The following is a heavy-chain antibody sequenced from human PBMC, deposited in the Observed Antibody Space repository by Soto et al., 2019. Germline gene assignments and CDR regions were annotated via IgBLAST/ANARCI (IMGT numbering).Heavy chain of an antibody. J-gene: IGHJ4*02. V-gene: IGHV3-21*02. CDR2: ISSASSYI. D-gene: IGHD5-18*01. CDR1: GFTFGSYT. CDR3: ARRSGYAYGSLDH. Sequence: VQLVESGGGLVKPGGSLRLSCATSGFTFGSYTMNWVRQAPGKGLEWVSCISSASSYIYYADSVQGRFTISRDNSEKSLYLHMNSLRAEDTAVYYCARRSGYAYGSLDHWGQGVLVTVSS.